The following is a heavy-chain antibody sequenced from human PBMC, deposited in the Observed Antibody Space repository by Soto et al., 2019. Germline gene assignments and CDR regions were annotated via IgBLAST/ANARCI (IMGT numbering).Heavy chain of an antibody. J-gene: IGHJ6*02. CDR3: ARTGGYSSSWYDYYYGMDV. CDR2: IYYSGST. CDR1: GGSISSYY. D-gene: IGHD6-13*01. Sequence: SLTCTVSGGSISSYYWSWIRQPPGKGLEWIGYIYYSGSTNYNPSLKSRVTISVDTSKNQFSLKLSSVTAADTAVYYCARTGGYSSSWYDYYYGMDVWGQGTTVTVSS. V-gene: IGHV4-59*01.